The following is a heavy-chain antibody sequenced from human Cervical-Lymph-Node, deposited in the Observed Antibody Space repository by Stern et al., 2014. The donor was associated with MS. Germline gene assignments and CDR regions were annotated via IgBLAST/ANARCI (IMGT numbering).Heavy chain of an antibody. D-gene: IGHD5-18*01. CDR3: ARVDAGILSPFDS. Sequence: VQLGQSGAEVKKPGESLKISCKGSGYSFTSSWIGWVRQMPGKGLEWMGTISPGDSDTRYSPSLQGQVAISADKSTNTAYLQWSSLKASDTAMYYCARVDAGILSPFDSWGQGTLVTVSS. CDR2: ISPGDSDT. J-gene: IGHJ4*02. CDR1: GYSFTSSW. V-gene: IGHV5-51*01.